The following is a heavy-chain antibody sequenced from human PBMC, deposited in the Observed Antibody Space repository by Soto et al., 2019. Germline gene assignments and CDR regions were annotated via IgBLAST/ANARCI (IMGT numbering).Heavy chain of an antibody. D-gene: IGHD3-16*01. CDR1: GGSISSYY. CDR3: AREDDEGYFDY. V-gene: IGHV4-59*01. CDR2: IYYSGST. Sequence: SSETLSLTCTVSGGSISSYYWSWIRQPPGKGLEWIGYIYYSGSTNYNPSLKSRVTISVDTSKNQFSLKLSSVTAADTAVYYCAREDDEGYFDYWGQGTLVTAPQ. J-gene: IGHJ4*02.